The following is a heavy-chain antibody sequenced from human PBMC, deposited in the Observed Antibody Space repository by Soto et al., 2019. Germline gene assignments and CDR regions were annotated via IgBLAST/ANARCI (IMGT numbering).Heavy chain of an antibody. CDR3: AKDYGDYARYFDY. D-gene: IGHD4-17*01. J-gene: IGHJ4*02. CDR2: IGGSGGST. CDR1: GFTFSSYA. Sequence: EVQLLESGGGLVQPGGSLRLSCAASGFTFSSYAMGWVRQAPGKGLEGVPVIGGSGGSTFYADSLKGRFTLSRDNSKNTLYLQMNSLRAEDTAAYYCAKDYGDYARYFDYWGQGTLVTVSS. V-gene: IGHV3-23*01.